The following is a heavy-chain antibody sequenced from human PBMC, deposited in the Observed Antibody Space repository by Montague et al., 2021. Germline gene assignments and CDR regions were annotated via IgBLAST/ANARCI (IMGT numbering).Heavy chain of an antibody. CDR1: GVSISSSNYQ. Sequence: SETLSLTCTVSGVSISSSNYQWGWIRQPPGKGPEWIGSIYYSGTTYYNPSLRSRVTISVDTSENQFSLKLNSVTAADTAFYYCTRKGWFGDYGFDIWGQETMVTVSS. D-gene: IGHD3-10*01. CDR2: IYYSGTT. V-gene: IGHV4-39*01. CDR3: TRKGWFGDYGFDI. J-gene: IGHJ3*02.